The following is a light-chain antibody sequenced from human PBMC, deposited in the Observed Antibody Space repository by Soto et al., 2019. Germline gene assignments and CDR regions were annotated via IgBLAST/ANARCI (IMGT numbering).Light chain of an antibody. J-gene: IGKJ1*01. CDR1: QSLTSRY. CDR3: QQYHSSPRT. CDR2: GTS. V-gene: IGKV3-20*01. Sequence: EIVLTQSPASLSLSPGERATLFCRASQSLTSRYLAWYRQKPGQAPRLLIYGTSSRATGIPDRFSGSGSGTDFTLTISRLEPEDFAVYYCQQYHSSPRTFGQGTKVDI.